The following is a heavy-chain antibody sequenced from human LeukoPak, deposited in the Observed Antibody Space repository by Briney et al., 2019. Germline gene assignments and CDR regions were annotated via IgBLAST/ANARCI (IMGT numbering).Heavy chain of an antibody. CDR3: ARESPQLWLRGGHYFDY. V-gene: IGHV3-48*01. J-gene: IGHJ4*02. CDR1: GFTFSSYS. D-gene: IGHD5-18*01. Sequence: GGSLRLSCAASGFTFSSYSLNWVRQAPGKGLEWVSHISVSGTTLYYADSVKGRFTISRDNAKNSLYLQMNSLRPEDTAVYYCARESPQLWLRGGHYFDYWGQGTLVTVSS. CDR2: ISVSGTTL.